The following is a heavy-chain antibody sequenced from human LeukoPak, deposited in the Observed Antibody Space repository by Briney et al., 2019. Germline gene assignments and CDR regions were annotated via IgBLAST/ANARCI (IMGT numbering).Heavy chain of an antibody. Sequence: PGGSLRLSCAASGFTFSSYSMNWVRQAPGKGLEWVSYISSSSTIYYADSVKGRFTISRDNAKNSLYLQMNSLRAEDTAVYYCARGRTGTGYYYMDVWGKGTTVTISS. CDR3: ARGRTGTGYYYMDV. V-gene: IGHV3-48*01. D-gene: IGHD1-1*01. J-gene: IGHJ6*03. CDR2: ISSSSTI. CDR1: GFTFSSYS.